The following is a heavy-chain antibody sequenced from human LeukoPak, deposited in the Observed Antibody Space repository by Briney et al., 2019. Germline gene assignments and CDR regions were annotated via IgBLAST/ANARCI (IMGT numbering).Heavy chain of an antibody. CDR3: ARGRRSYQLLSNWFDP. Sequence: SVKVSCKASGGTFSSYAISWVRQAPGQGLEWMGGIIPIFGTANYAQKFQGRVTITADESTSTAYMELSSLRSEDTAVYYCARGRRSYQLLSNWFDPWGQGTLVTVSS. J-gene: IGHJ5*02. CDR1: GGTFSSYA. CDR2: IIPIFGTA. D-gene: IGHD2-2*01. V-gene: IGHV1-69*01.